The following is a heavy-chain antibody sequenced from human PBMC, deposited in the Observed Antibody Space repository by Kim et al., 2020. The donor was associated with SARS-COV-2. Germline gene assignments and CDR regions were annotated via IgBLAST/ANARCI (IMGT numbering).Heavy chain of an antibody. CDR2: ISSSGSTI. CDR1: GFTFSDYY. D-gene: IGHD6-13*01. V-gene: IGHV3-11*01. Sequence: GGSLRLSCAASGFTFSDYYMSWIRQAPGKGLEWVSYISSSGSTIYYADSVKGRFTISRDNAKNSLYLQMNSLRAEDTAVYYCARDPSSSWYHWFDPWGRGTLVTVSS. CDR3: ARDPSSSWYHWFDP. J-gene: IGHJ5*02.